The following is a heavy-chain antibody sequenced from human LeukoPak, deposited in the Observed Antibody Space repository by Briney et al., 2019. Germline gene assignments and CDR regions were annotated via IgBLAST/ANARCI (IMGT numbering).Heavy chain of an antibody. CDR1: GFTFSDYP. CDR3: VKDTPSVGSWAALDA. CDR2: ISVSGDRT. D-gene: IGHD3-10*01. J-gene: IGHJ3*01. Sequence: GGSLRLSCSASGFTFSDYPMHWVRQAPGKGLEYVSAISVSGDRTFYGDSLKGRFTISRDNLENTLYLQLSSLRPEDTAVYYCVKDTPSVGSWAALDAWGQGTMVTVFS. V-gene: IGHV3-64D*09.